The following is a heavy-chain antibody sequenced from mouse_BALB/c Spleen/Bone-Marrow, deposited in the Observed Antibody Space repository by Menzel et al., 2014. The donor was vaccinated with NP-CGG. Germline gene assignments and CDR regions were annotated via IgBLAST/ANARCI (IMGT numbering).Heavy chain of an antibody. D-gene: IGHD2-4*01. V-gene: IGHV14-3*02. CDR2: IDPANGNT. CDR1: GFNIKDTY. CDR3: ARDDYDDYYAMDY. J-gene: IGHJ4*01. Sequence: EVQGVESGAEPVKPGASVKLSCTASGFNIKDTYMHWVKQRPEQGLEWIGRIDPANGNTKYDPKFQDKATITTDTSSNTAYLQLSSLTSEDTAVYYCARDDYDDYYAMDYWGQGTSVTVSS.